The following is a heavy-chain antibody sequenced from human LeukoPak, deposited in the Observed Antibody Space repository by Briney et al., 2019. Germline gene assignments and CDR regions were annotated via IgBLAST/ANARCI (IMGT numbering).Heavy chain of an antibody. CDR2: IIPIFGTA. V-gene: IGHV1-69*13. J-gene: IGHJ6*02. CDR3: ARRILDSTVTDLGMDV. D-gene: IGHD4-11*01. CDR1: GYTFTSYG. Sequence: SVKVSCKASGYTFTSYGISWVRQAPGQGLEWMGGIIPIFGTANYAQKFQGRVTITADESTSTAYMELSSLRSEDTAVYYCARRILDSTVTDLGMDVWGQGTTVTVSS.